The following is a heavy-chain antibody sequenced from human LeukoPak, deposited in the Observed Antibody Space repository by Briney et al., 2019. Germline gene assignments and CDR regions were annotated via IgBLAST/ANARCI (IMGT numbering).Heavy chain of an antibody. V-gene: IGHV4-30-4*01. CDR3: ARDRVSGYDRGGFDY. Sequence: SLTLSLTCTVSGGSISSGDYYWSWIRQPPGKGLEWIGYIYYSGSTYYNPSLKSRVTISVDTSKNQFSLKLSSVTAADTAVYYCARDRVSGYDRGGFDYWGQGTLVTVSS. CDR1: GGSISSGDYY. CDR2: IYYSGST. J-gene: IGHJ4*02. D-gene: IGHD5-12*01.